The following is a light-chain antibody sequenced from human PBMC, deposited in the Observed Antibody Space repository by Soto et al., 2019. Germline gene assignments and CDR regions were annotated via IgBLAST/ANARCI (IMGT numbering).Light chain of an antibody. CDR1: QSLVHSEGNTY. J-gene: IGKJ2*01. V-gene: IGKV2-24*01. CDR3: MQATQVPGYT. Sequence: DIVMTQTPLSSPVTLGQPASISCRSSQSLVHSEGNTYLSWLQQRPGQPPRLLIAKISNRVSVVPARCRGSGARTDSTLKLSRVEAEDDGVYYCMQATQVPGYTFGQGTKLEIK. CDR2: KIS.